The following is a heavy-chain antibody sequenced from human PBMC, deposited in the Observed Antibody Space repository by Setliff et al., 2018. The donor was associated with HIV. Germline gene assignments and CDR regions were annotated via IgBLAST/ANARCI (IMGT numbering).Heavy chain of an antibody. Sequence: SETLSLTCSVSGGSISRVGHYWSWIRQHPGKGLEWIGYITYSGSTYYNPSLMSRVSISPDTSKNQFSLKLTSVTAADTAVYYCARVGSVIQVTLFGMDVWGQGTTVTVSS. V-gene: IGHV4-31*03. CDR3: ARVGSVIQVTLFGMDV. CDR1: GGSISRVGHY. J-gene: IGHJ6*02. CDR2: ITYSGST. D-gene: IGHD5-18*01.